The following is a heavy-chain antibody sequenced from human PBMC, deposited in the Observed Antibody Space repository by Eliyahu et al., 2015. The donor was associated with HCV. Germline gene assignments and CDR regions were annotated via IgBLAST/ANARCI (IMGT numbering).Heavy chain of an antibody. J-gene: IGHJ4*02. Sequence: QVQLQQWGAGLLKPSETLSLTCAVYGGSFSGYYWSWIRQPPGKGLEWIGEINHSGSTNYNPSLKSRVTISVDTSKNQFSLKLSSVTAADTAVYYCARAAGVIAAAGTTDFDYWGQGTLVTVSS. CDR1: GGSFSGYY. CDR2: INHSGST. V-gene: IGHV4-34*01. D-gene: IGHD6-13*01. CDR3: ARAAGVIAAAGTTDFDY.